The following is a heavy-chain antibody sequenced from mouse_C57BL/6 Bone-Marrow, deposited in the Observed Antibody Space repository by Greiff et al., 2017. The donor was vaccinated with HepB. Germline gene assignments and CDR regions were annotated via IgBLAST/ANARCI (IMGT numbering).Heavy chain of an antibody. Sequence: QVQLKESGPGLVAPSQSLSITCTVSGFSLTSYGVDWVRQSPGKGLEWLGVIWGVGSTNYNSALKSRLSISKDNSKSQVFLKMNSLQTDDTAMYYCASLLYDGYYSAWFAYWGQGTLVTVSA. CDR1: GFSLTSYG. V-gene: IGHV2-6*01. CDR3: ASLLYDGYYSAWFAY. D-gene: IGHD2-3*01. CDR2: IWGVGST. J-gene: IGHJ3*01.